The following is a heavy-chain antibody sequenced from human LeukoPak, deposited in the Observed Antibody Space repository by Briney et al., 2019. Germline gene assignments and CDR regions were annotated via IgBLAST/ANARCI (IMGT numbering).Heavy chain of an antibody. Sequence: ASVKVSCKASGGTFSSYAISWVRQAPGQGLEWMGGIIPIFGIANYAQKFQGRVTITADKSTSTAYMKLSSLRSEDTAVYYCAREIEYSSSSPYYYYMDVWGKGTTVTVSS. D-gene: IGHD6-6*01. V-gene: IGHV1-69*10. CDR1: GGTFSSYA. J-gene: IGHJ6*03. CDR2: IIPIFGIA. CDR3: AREIEYSSSSPYYYYMDV.